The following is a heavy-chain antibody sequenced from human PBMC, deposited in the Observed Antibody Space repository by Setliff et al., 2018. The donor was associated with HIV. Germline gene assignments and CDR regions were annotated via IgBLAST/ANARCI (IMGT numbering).Heavy chain of an antibody. V-gene: IGHV4-61*09. D-gene: IGHD6-6*01. CDR1: GGSISSGSYY. CDR2: IHTSGSS. Sequence: SETLSLTCTVSGGSISSGSYYWSWIRQPAGKGLEWIGHIHTSGSSSYNPSLKSRVIISLDTSKNQISLKLNSVTAADTAVYYCARDLLGSSSQVDYWGQGTLVTV. CDR3: ARDLLGSSSQVDY. J-gene: IGHJ4*02.